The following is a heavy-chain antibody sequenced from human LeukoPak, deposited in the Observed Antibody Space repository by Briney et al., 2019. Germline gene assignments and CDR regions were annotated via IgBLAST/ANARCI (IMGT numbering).Heavy chain of an antibody. V-gene: IGHV4-61*01. Sequence: SETLSLTCTVSGGSVSSDSYYWSWIRQPPGKGLEWIGYVYYTGTTNYNPSLKCRVTMSVDTSKNQLSLKLNSVTAADTAVYYCARRDYGGPRAADYWGPGTLASVSS. CDR3: ARRDYGGPRAADY. CDR2: VYYTGTT. D-gene: IGHD4/OR15-4a*01. CDR1: GGSVSSDSYY. J-gene: IGHJ4*03.